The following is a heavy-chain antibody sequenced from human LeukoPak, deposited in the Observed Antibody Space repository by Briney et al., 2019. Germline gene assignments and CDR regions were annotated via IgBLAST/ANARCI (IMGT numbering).Heavy chain of an antibody. Sequence: SETLSLTCAVYSGSLSGYYWSWIRQPPGKGLEWIGEIIHSGSTNYNPSLKSRVTISIDTSMNHFSLRLSSVTAADTAVYYCARGRVTATSVTSYWGQETLVTVSS. J-gene: IGHJ4*02. CDR2: IIHSGST. D-gene: IGHD2-15*01. V-gene: IGHV4-34*01. CDR3: ARGRVTATSVTSY. CDR1: SGSLSGYY.